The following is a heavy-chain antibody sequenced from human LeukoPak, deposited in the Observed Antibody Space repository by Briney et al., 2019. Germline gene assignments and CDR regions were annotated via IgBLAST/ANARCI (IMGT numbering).Heavy chain of an antibody. J-gene: IGHJ4*02. D-gene: IGHD3-10*01. CDR3: AKEVMGYGSGSYYNV. CDR1: GFTFSSYA. V-gene: IGHV3-23*01. CDR2: IGGSGGST. Sequence: PGGSLRLSCAASGFTFSSYAMSWVRQAPGKGLEWVSAIGGSGGSTYYADSVKGRFTISRDNSKNTLYLQMNSLRAEDTAVYYCAKEVMGYGSGSYYNVWGQGTLVTVSS.